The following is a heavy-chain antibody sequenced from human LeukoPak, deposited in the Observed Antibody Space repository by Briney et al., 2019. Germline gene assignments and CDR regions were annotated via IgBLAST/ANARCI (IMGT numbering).Heavy chain of an antibody. Sequence: GRSLRLSCAASGFTFNTYAMSWVRQAPGKGLEWVSAISGGGATSYYADSVEGRFTISRDNSKNTLYLQMNSLRAEDTAIYYCAKDGSSGIAATADAFDIWGQGTMVTVFS. D-gene: IGHD6-13*01. CDR2: ISGGGATS. V-gene: IGHV3-23*01. CDR3: AKDGSSGIAATADAFDI. J-gene: IGHJ3*02. CDR1: GFTFNTYA.